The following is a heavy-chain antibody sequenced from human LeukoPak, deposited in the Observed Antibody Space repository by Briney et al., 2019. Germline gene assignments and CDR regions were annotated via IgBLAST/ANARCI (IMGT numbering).Heavy chain of an antibody. Sequence: QPGGSLRLSCAASGFTVSSNWMRWVRQAPGKGLVWVSRIASDGSTSYADSVKGRFTISRDNAKNTLYLQMNSLRAEDTAVYYCVRDNKGAFDIWGQGTMVTVSS. J-gene: IGHJ3*02. CDR2: IASDGST. CDR1: GFTVSSNW. CDR3: VRDNKGAFDI. D-gene: IGHD2/OR15-2a*01. V-gene: IGHV3-74*01.